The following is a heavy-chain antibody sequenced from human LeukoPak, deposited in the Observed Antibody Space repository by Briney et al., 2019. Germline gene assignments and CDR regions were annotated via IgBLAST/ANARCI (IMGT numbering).Heavy chain of an antibody. CDR3: AKELGTYDSSGYDYFDY. CDR1: GFTFSDYY. D-gene: IGHD3-22*01. V-gene: IGHV3-11*01. CDR2: ISSSGRTI. J-gene: IGHJ4*02. Sequence: GGSLRLSCAASGFTFSDYYMSWIRQAPGKGLEWVSYISSSGRTIYYADSVKGRFTISRDNSKNTLYLQMNSLRAEDTAVYYCAKELGTYDSSGYDYFDYWGQGTLVTVSS.